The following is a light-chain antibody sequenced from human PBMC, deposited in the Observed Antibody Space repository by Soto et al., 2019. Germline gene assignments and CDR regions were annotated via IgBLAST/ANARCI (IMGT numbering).Light chain of an antibody. CDR1: QSVNSN. Sequence: EIVMTQSPVTLSVSPGDRATLSCRASQSVNSNLAWYQQKPGQTPKLLIYVASTRATGIPARFSGSGSWTDFTLTISSLQSEDFAVYYCQHYNVWPLTFGGGTKVEFK. CDR2: VAS. J-gene: IGKJ4*01. V-gene: IGKV3-15*01. CDR3: QHYNVWPLT.